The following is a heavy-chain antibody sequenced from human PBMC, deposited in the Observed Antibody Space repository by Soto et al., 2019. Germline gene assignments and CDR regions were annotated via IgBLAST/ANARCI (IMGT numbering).Heavy chain of an antibody. Sequence: QVQLQESGPGLVKPSQTLSLTCAVSGASINSADYYWSWIRQPPGKGLEWIGYIYYSGSTYYNPSLKSRAAISAAMSKNQFSLRLSASTAADTAVYYCARAVYCRSAACSNWFDSWGQGTLVTVSS. CDR2: IYYSGST. CDR3: ARAVYCRSAACSNWFDS. V-gene: IGHV4-30-4*01. D-gene: IGHD2-2*01. J-gene: IGHJ5*01. CDR1: GASINSADYY.